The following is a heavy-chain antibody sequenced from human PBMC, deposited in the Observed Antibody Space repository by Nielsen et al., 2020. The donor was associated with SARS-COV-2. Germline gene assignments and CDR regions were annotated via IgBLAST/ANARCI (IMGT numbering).Heavy chain of an antibody. CDR2: IDHSGSS. D-gene: IGHD6-19*01. CDR3: ARVARDRLVHNNWFDP. V-gene: IGHV4-34*01. CDR1: GGSISSYY. J-gene: IGHJ5*02. Sequence: SETLSLTCTVSGGSISSYYWSWIRQPPGKGLEWIGEIDHSGSSNSKPSLKSRVTISVDTSKNQFSLKLSSVTAADTAVYYCARVARDRLVHNNWFDPWGQGTLVTVSS.